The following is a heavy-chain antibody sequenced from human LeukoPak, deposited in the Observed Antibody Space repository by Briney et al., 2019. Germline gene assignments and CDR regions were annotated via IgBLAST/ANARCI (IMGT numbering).Heavy chain of an antibody. CDR2: ISYDGSNK. V-gene: IGHV3-30*04. J-gene: IGHJ4*02. CDR1: GFTFSSYA. CDR3: ARGGVDY. D-gene: IGHD1-26*01. Sequence: GGSLRLSCAASGFTFSSYAMYWVRQAPGKGLEWVAVISYDGSNKYYADSVKGRFTISRDNAKNTLYLQMNSLRAEDTAVYYCARGGVDYWGQGTLVTVSS.